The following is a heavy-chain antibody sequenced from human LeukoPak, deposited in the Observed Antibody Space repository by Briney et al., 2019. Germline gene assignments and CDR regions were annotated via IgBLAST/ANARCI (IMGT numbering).Heavy chain of an antibody. CDR2: IYHSGST. D-gene: IGHD1-26*01. CDR3: ARGCGSYHWYFDL. V-gene: IGHV4-4*02. J-gene: IGHJ2*01. Sequence: SETLSLTCAVSGGSISSSNWWSWVRQPPGKGLEWIGEIYHSGSTNYNPSLKSRVTISVDKSKNQFSLKLSSVTAADTAIYYCARGCGSYHWYFDLWGRGTLVTVSS. CDR1: GGSISSSNW.